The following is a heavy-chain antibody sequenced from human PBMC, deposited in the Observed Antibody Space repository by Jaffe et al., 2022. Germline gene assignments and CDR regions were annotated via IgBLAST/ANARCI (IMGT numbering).Heavy chain of an antibody. V-gene: IGHV3-48*03. CDR2: ISSSGSTI. D-gene: IGHD1-26*01. CDR1: GFTFSSYE. Sequence: EVQLVESGGGLVQPGGSLRLSCAASGFTFSSYEMNWVRQAPGKGLEWVSYISSSGSTIYYADSVKGRFTISRDNAKNSLYLQMNSLRAEDTAVYYCARVVLYSGSYYLNGAFDIWGQGTMVTVSS. J-gene: IGHJ3*02. CDR3: ARVVLYSGSYYLNGAFDI.